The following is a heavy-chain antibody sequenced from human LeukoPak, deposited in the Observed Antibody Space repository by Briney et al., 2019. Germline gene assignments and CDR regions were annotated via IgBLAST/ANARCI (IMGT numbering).Heavy chain of an antibody. CDR2: MNPNSGNT. CDR1: GYTFTSYD. Sequence: ASVKVSCKASGYTFTSYDINWVRQATGQGLESMGWMNPNSGNTGYAQKFQGRVTMTRNTSISTAYMELSSLRSEDTAVYYCARGSRVSTIFRTYWGQGTLVTVSS. V-gene: IGHV1-8*01. J-gene: IGHJ4*02. CDR3: ARGSRVSTIFRTY. D-gene: IGHD3-9*01.